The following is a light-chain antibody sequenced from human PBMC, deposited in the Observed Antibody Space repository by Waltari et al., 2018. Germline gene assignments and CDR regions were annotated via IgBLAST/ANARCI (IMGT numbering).Light chain of an antibody. CDR3: QKYGSLPAT. Sequence: EIMLTQSPGTLSLSPGERATLYCRASQSISKYLAWYQQKPGQARRLLIYDASIRATGIPDRFSGSGYGTDFSLTISRLEPEDYAVYYCQKYGSLPATFGRGTKVEIK. J-gene: IGKJ1*01. CDR1: QSISKY. CDR2: DAS. V-gene: IGKV3-20*01.